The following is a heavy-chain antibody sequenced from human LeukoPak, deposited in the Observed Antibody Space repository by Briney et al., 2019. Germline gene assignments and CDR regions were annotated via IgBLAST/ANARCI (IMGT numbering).Heavy chain of an antibody. CDR2: ISYDGSNK. V-gene: IGHV3-30*18. J-gene: IGHJ4*02. Sequence: GGSLRLSCAASGFTFSSYCMHWVRQAPGKGLEWVAVISYDGSNKYYADSVKGRFTISRDNSKNTLYLQMNSLRAEDTAVYYCAKDVGSSWLFDYWGEGALVTVSS. D-gene: IGHD6-13*01. CDR3: AKDVGSSWLFDY. CDR1: GFTFSSYC.